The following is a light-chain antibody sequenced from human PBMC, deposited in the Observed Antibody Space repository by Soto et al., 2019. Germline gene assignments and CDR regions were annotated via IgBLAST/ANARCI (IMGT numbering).Light chain of an antibody. J-gene: IGLJ1*01. CDR2: EVV. CDR3: KSYAGSKTYV. Sequence: QPALTQPPSASGSPGQSVTISCTGTKNDIGVYDFVSWYQHHPGKAPRLIIYEVVQRPSWVPDRVSCSKSGDTASLPVAGRQAAEEADYFCKSYAGSKTYVFGRGRKGTVL. CDR1: KNDIGVYDF. V-gene: IGLV2-8*01.